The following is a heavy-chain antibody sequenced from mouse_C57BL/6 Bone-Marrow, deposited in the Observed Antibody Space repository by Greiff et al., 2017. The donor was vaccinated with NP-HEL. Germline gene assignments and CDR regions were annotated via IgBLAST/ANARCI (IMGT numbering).Heavy chain of an antibody. CDR1: GYTFTSYW. J-gene: IGHJ2*01. CDR2: IDPSDSET. CDR3: ASERGKGTLYYCDF. V-gene: IGHV1-52*01. Sequence: QVQLQQPGAELVRPGSSVKLSCKASGYTFTSYWMHWVKQRPIQGLEWIGNIDPSDSETHYNQKFKDKATLTVDKSSSTAYMQLSSLTSEDSAVYSCASERGKGTLYYCDFGGQGTTLTVSS. D-gene: IGHD2-1*01.